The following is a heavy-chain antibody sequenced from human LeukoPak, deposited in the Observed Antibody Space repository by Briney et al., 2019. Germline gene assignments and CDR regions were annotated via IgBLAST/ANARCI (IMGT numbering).Heavy chain of an antibody. CDR2: ISSSGTT. D-gene: IGHD3-10*01. CDR3: ARERGISMVA. J-gene: IGHJ5*02. Sequence: RPSETLSLTCTVSGDSVTSGSYFWSWVRQPPGKGLEWIGYISSSGTTTYSPSLKSRVTISQDMPKNQFSLRLSSVTAADTAMYYCARERGISMVAWGQGTLVTVSS. CDR1: GDSVTSGSYF. V-gene: IGHV4-61*01.